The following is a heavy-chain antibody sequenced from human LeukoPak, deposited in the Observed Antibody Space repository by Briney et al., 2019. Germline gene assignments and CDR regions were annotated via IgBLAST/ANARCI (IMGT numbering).Heavy chain of an antibody. CDR3: ARERASCGGDCPDY. J-gene: IGHJ4*02. CDR1: GFTFSSYE. D-gene: IGHD2-21*02. CDR2: IDSSGSLI. V-gene: IGHV3-48*03. Sequence: GGSLRLSCAASGFTFSSYEMNWVRQAPGKGLEWVSYIDSSGSLIYYADSVKGRFTVSRDNAQNSLYLQMNSLRAEDTALYYCARERASCGGDCPDYWGQGTLVTVSS.